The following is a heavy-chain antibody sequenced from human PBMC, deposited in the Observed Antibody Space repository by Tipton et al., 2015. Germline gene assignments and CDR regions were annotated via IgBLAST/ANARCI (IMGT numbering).Heavy chain of an antibody. J-gene: IGHJ2*01. CDR3: AREMGQWELPSTYWYFDL. Sequence: TLSLTCAVHGASFSAYYWTWIRRPPGKGLEWLGEVNHSGFTNYNPSLMSRVTMSVDTSKNQFSLKLSSVTAADTAVYYCAREMGQWELPSTYWYFDLWGRGTLVTVSS. V-gene: IGHV4-34*01. D-gene: IGHD1-26*01. CDR2: VNHSGFT. CDR1: GASFSAYY.